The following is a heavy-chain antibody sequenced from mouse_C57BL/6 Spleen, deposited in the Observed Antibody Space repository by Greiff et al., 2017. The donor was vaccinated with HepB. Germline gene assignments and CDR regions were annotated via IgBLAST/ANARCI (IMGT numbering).Heavy chain of an antibody. D-gene: IGHD2-2*01. CDR3: ARMGYDEENFAY. CDR2: IDPSDSET. CDR1: GYTFTSYW. V-gene: IGHV1-52*01. Sequence: QVQLQQPGAELVRPGSSVKLSCKASGYTFTSYWMHWVKQRPIQSLEWIGNIDPSDSETHYNQKFKDKATLTVDKSSSTAYMQLSSLTSEDSAVYYCARMGYDEENFAYWGQGTLVTVSA. J-gene: IGHJ3*01.